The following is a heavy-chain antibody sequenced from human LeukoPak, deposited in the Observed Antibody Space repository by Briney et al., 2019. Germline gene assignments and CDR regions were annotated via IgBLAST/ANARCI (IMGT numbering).Heavy chain of an antibody. CDR3: ASSSGWYYFDY. Sequence: PSETLSLTCTVSGGSISSYYWRWVRQPPGKGLEWVGYIYYSGSTNYNPSLKSRVPISVDTTKNQFYLKLSSVTGAETAVYYCASSSGWYYFDYLGQGALVSVSS. CDR1: GGSISSYY. J-gene: IGHJ4*02. CDR2: IYYSGST. V-gene: IGHV4-59*01. D-gene: IGHD6-19*01.